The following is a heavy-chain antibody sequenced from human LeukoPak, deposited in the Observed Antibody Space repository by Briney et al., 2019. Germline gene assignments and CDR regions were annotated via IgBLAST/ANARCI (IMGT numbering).Heavy chain of an antibody. D-gene: IGHD3-16*01. CDR3: ARDVRAGCYYYYMDV. J-gene: IGHJ6*03. CDR1: GFTFSSNY. Sequence: GGSLRLSCAASGFTFSSNYMSWVRQAPGKGLEWVSVIYSGGSTYYADSAKSRFTTSRDNITNTQYLQTNSLRAEDTAVYYCARDVRAGCYYYYMDVWGKGTTVTVSS. CDR2: IYSGGST. V-gene: IGHV3-66*02.